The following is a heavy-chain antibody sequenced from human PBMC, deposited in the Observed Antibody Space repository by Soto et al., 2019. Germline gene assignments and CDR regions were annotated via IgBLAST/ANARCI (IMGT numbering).Heavy chain of an antibody. V-gene: IGHV3-48*01. CDR2: LSGNSEDT. Sequence: EVQLVESGGGLVQPGGSLRLSCAASGFTFSAHSIIWVRQAPGKGLESISYLSGNSEDTYYVDSVRGRFTTFRDNAKSLVYLEMISLRVEDTAVYYCAGLQSSDWILVGWGQETLVTVSS. J-gene: IGHJ4*02. CDR1: GFTFSAHS. CDR3: AGLQSSDWILVG. D-gene: IGHD3-9*01.